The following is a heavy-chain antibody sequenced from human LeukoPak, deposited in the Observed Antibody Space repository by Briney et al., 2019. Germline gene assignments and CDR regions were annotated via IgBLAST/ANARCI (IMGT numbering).Heavy chain of an antibody. V-gene: IGHV1-18*01. CDR3: ARDIAYCGGDCYSGIHNWFDP. D-gene: IGHD2-21*02. CDR2: ISAYNGNT. J-gene: IGHJ5*02. CDR1: GYTFTSYG. Sequence: GASVTVSCKASGYTFTSYGISWVRQAPGQGLEWMGWISAYNGNTNYAQKLQGRVTMTTDTSTSTAYMELRSLRSDDTAVYYCARDIAYCGGDCYSGIHNWFDPWGQGTLVTVSS.